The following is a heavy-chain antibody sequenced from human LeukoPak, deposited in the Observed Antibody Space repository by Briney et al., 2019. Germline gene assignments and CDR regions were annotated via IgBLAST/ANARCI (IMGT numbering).Heavy chain of an antibody. J-gene: IGHJ4*02. CDR1: GFTFSSYA. D-gene: IGHD3-3*01. Sequence: GGSLRLSCAASGFTFSSYAMSWVRQAPGKGLEWVSSIVGSGGSTYYADSVKGRSTISRDNSKNTLYLQMNSLRAEDTAVYYCAKGVYYDFWSASYYFDYWGQGTLVTVSS. CDR2: IVGSGGST. V-gene: IGHV3-23*01. CDR3: AKGVYYDFWSASYYFDY.